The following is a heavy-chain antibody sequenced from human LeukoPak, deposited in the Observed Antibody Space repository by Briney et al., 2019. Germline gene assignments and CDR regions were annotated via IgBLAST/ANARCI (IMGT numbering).Heavy chain of an antibody. V-gene: IGHV3-21*01. CDR2: ISSSSSYI. CDR3: ARDAPEDYFTFDI. Sequence: PGGSLRLSCAASGFTFSDYYMNWVRQAPGKGLEWVSSISSSSSYIYYADSVKGRFTISRDNAKNSLYLQMNSLRAEDTAVYYCARDAPEDYFTFDIWGQGTMVTVSS. CDR1: GFTFSDYY. D-gene: IGHD2/OR15-2a*01. J-gene: IGHJ3*02.